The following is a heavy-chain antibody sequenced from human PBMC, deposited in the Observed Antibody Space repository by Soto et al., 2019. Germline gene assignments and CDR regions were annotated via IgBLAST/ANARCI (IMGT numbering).Heavy chain of an antibody. J-gene: IGHJ6*04. V-gene: IGHV4-34*01. CDR3: AGLWWLQLYYGTDV. D-gene: IGHD5-12*01. CDR1: GGSFSGYY. CDR2: INHSGST. Sequence: SETLSLTCTVYGGSFSGYYWSWIRQPPGKGLEWIGEINHSGSTNYNPSLKSRVTISVDTSKNQFSLKLSSVTAADTAVYYCAGLWWLQLYYGTDVWGKGTMVTVSS.